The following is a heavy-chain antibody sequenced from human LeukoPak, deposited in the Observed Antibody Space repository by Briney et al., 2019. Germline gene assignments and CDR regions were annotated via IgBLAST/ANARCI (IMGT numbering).Heavy chain of an antibody. J-gene: IGHJ4*02. CDR3: ARVGGSYYLGGVDY. Sequence: GGSLRLSCAASGFTFSSYSMNWVRQAPGKGLEWVSSVSSSSSYIYYADSVKGRFTISRDNAKNSLYLQMNSLRAEDTAVYYCARVGGSYYLGGVDYWGQGTLVTVSS. CDR2: VSSSSSYI. V-gene: IGHV3-21*01. CDR1: GFTFSSYS. D-gene: IGHD1-26*01.